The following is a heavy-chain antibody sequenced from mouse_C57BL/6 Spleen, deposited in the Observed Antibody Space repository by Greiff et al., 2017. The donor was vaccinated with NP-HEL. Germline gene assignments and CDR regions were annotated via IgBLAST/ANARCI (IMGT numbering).Heavy chain of an antibody. Sequence: VKLVESGAELVKPGASVKISCKASGYAFSSYWMNWVKQRPGKGLEWIGQIYPGDGDTNYNGKFKGKATLTADKSSSTAYMQLSSLTSEDSAVYFCARYYEGAMDYWGQGTSVTVSS. CDR1: GYAFSSYW. J-gene: IGHJ4*01. D-gene: IGHD1-1*01. V-gene: IGHV1-80*01. CDR3: ARYYEGAMDY. CDR2: IYPGDGDT.